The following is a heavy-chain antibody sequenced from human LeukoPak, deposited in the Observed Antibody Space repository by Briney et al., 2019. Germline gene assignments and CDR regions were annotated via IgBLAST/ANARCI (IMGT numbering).Heavy chain of an antibody. CDR3: ARGGYDFWSGYPHYFDY. Sequence: GASVKVSCKASGGTFSSYAISWVRQAPGQGLEWMGRIIPILGIANYAQKFQGRVTITADKSTSTAYMELSSLRSEDTAVYYCARGGYDFWSGYPHYFDYWGQGTLVTVSS. J-gene: IGHJ4*02. CDR2: IIPILGIA. D-gene: IGHD3-3*01. CDR1: GGTFSSYA. V-gene: IGHV1-69*04.